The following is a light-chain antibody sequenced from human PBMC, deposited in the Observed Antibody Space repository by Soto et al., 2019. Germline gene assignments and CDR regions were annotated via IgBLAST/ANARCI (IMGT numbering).Light chain of an antibody. Sequence: PGERATLSCRASQSVTSSYLAWYQQKPGQAPRLLIYGASSRATGIPDRFSGSGSGTDFTLTISRLEPQDFAMYYCHQYGSSPLTFGGGTKVVIK. V-gene: IGKV3-20*01. J-gene: IGKJ4*01. CDR1: QSVTSSY. CDR3: HQYGSSPLT. CDR2: GAS.